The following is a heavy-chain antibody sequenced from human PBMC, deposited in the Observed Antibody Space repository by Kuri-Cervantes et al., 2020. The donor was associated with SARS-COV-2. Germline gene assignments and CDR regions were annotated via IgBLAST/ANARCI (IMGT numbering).Heavy chain of an antibody. CDR3: ARDSGDWNPDGFDI. CDR1: GYTFTGYS. Sequence: ASVKVSCKASGYTFTGYSMRWVRQAPGQGLEWMGWINPDTGNAGYAQKFQGRVTVTRDTSTSTAFMELSSLRSDDTAVYYCARDSGDWNPDGFDIWGQGTMVTVSS. D-gene: IGHD1-1*01. V-gene: IGHV1-2*02. CDR2: INPDTGNA. J-gene: IGHJ3*02.